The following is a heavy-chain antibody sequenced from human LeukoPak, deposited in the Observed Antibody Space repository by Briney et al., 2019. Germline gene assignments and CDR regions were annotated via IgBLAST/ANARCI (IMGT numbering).Heavy chain of an antibody. CDR1: GFTFSTSW. D-gene: IGHD2-15*01. J-gene: IGHJ4*02. V-gene: IGHV3-74*01. CDR3: ARAGYYRFDY. CDR2: INSDGSTI. Sequence: GGSLRLSCAGSGFTFSTSWMHWVRQAPGQGLVWVSRINSDGSTINYADSVRGRFTISRDNAKSTLYLQMNSLGAEDTAVYYCARAGYYRFDYWGQGTQVTVSS.